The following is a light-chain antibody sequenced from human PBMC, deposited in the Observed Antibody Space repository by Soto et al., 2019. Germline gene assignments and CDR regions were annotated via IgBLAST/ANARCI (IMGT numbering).Light chain of an antibody. V-gene: IGKV3-15*01. Sequence: KVMTQFPATMSVSXGERATLSCRAGQRVGRKLAWYQQKPAHAPSRXXDGASTRAQGIPARFSCSGSGTEFTLTISSRQSEDFALYYCQQYNNWPWTFGQGTKVDIK. CDR3: QQYNNWPWT. CDR2: GAS. CDR1: QRVGRK. J-gene: IGKJ1*01.